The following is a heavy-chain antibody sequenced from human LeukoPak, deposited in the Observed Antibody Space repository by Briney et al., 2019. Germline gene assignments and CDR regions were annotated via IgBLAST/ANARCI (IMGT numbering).Heavy chain of an antibody. V-gene: IGHV3-30*18. J-gene: IGHJ3*02. Sequence: GGSLRLSCAASGFTFSSYGMHWVRQAPGKGLEWVAVISYDGSDKYYADSVKGRFTISRDNSKNTLYLQMNSLRAEDTAVYYCAKLHTVTTAFLGLDAFDIWGQGTMVTVSS. CDR1: GFTFSSYG. D-gene: IGHD4-17*01. CDR3: AKLHTVTTAFLGLDAFDI. CDR2: ISYDGSDK.